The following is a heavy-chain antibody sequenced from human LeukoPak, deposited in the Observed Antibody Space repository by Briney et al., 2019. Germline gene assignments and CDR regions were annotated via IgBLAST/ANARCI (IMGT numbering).Heavy chain of an antibody. J-gene: IGHJ4*02. CDR2: IDPSDSYT. D-gene: IGHD4-17*01. V-gene: IGHV5-10-1*01. Sequence: GESLKISCKGSGYSFTSYWISWVRPMPGKGLEWMGRIDPSDSYTNYSPSFQGHVTISADKSISTAYLQWSSLKASDTAMYYCARAPLTTVTTWAIDYWGQGTLVTVSS. CDR1: GYSFTSYW. CDR3: ARAPLTTVTTWAIDY.